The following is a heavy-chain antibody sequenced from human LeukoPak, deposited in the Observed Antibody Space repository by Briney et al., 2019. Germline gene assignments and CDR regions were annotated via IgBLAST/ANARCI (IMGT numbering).Heavy chain of an antibody. D-gene: IGHD6-6*01. V-gene: IGHV3-66*01. J-gene: IGHJ4*02. Sequence: GGSLRPSCAASGFTVSSNFMSWVRQAPGKGLEWVSVIYSGGRTYYADSVKGRFTISRDNSKNTLDLQMNSLRAEDTAVYYCARSIAARYFDYWGQGTLVTVSS. CDR1: GFTVSSNF. CDR2: IYSGGRT. CDR3: ARSIAARYFDY.